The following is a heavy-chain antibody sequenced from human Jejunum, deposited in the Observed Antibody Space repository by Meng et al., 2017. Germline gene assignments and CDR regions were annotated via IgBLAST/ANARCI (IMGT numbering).Heavy chain of an antibody. J-gene: IGHJ4*02. CDR1: GGSISDYY. CDR2: INDSGST. Sequence: HVKLQQWVAGLLNPSETLSLTCAVYGGSISDYYWTWIRQPPGKGLEWTGEINDSGSTNYNPSLKSRVTISVDTSKSQFYLRVSSVTDADTAVYYCARGNEYSNYGADFWGQGTLVTVSS. D-gene: IGHD4-11*01. V-gene: IGHV4-34*01. CDR3: ARGNEYSNYGADF.